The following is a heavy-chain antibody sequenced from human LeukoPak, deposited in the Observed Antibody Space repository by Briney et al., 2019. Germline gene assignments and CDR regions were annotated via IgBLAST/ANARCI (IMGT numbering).Heavy chain of an antibody. CDR3: AKSVDGGNSPFDY. V-gene: IGHV4-28*01. J-gene: IGHJ4*02. Sequence: SDTLSLTCAVSGYSISSTNWWGWIRQPPGKGLEWIGYIYYSGTTNYNPSLKSRVTMSVDAPKNQFSLTLSSVTAVDTAIYYCAKSVDGGNSPFDYWGQGTLVTVSS. CDR1: GYSISSTNW. D-gene: IGHD4-23*01. CDR2: IYYSGTT.